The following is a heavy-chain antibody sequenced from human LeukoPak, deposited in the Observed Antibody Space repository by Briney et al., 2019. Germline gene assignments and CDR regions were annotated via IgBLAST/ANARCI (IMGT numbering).Heavy chain of an antibody. CDR3: ARDKGYSYGREDY. J-gene: IGHJ4*02. D-gene: IGHD5-18*01. V-gene: IGHV3-48*03. CDR2: ISSSGSTI. Sequence: GGSLRLSCAASGFTFSSYEMNWVRQAPGKGLEWVSYISSSGSTIYYADSVKGRFTISRDNARNSLYLQMNSLRAEDTAVYYCARDKGYSYGREDYWGQGTLVTVSS. CDR1: GFTFSSYE.